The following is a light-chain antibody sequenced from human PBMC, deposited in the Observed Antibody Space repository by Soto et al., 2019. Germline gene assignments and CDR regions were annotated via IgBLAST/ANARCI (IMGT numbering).Light chain of an antibody. J-gene: IGKJ1*01. Sequence: ENMLTQSPATLSLSPGERATLSCRASQSVSSYLAWYQQKPGQAPRLLIYDASNRATGIPARFSGSGSGTDFTLTISSLEPEDFAVYYCQQRSNWPTFGQGTKVDIK. V-gene: IGKV3-11*01. CDR1: QSVSSY. CDR3: QQRSNWPT. CDR2: DAS.